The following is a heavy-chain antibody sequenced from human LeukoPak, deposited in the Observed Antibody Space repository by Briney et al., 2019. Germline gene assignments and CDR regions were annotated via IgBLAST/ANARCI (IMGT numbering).Heavy chain of an antibody. CDR1: GFTFSSYA. V-gene: IGHV3-23*01. D-gene: IGHD2-2*01. J-gene: IGHJ4*02. Sequence: PGGSLRLSCAASGFTFSSYAMSWVRQAPGKGLEWVSAISGSGGSTYYADSVKGRFTISRDNSKNTLYLQMNSLRAEDTAVYYCAKDLSFVVVPAAKDYWGQGTLVTVSS. CDR2: ISGSGGST. CDR3: AKDLSFVVVPAAKDY.